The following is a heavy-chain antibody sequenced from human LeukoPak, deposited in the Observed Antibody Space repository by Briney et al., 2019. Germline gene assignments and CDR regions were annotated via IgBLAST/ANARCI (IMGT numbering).Heavy chain of an antibody. CDR2: IYYSGST. J-gene: IGHJ4*02. CDR3: ARLYDSSGYYYPFDY. D-gene: IGHD3-22*01. V-gene: IGHV4-59*08. Sequence: SETLSLTCTVSGGSMNNYYWNWIRQPPGKGLEWIGYIYYSGSTNYNPSLKSRVTISVDTSKNHFSLKLSSVTAADTAVYYCARLYDSSGYYYPFDYWGQGTLVTVSS. CDR1: GGSMNNYY.